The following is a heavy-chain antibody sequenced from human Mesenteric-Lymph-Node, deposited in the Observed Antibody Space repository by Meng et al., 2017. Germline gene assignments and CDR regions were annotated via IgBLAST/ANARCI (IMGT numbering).Heavy chain of an antibody. Sequence: GGSLRLSCAASGFTFSSYAMHWVRQAPGKGLEWVAVISYDGSNKYYADSVKGRFTISRDNSKNTLYLQMNSLRAEDTAVYYCARDPVLLWFGELRPHFDYWGQGTLVTVSS. V-gene: IGHV3-30*01. D-gene: IGHD3-10*01. CDR1: GFTFSSYA. CDR3: ARDPVLLWFGELRPHFDY. CDR2: ISYDGSNK. J-gene: IGHJ4*02.